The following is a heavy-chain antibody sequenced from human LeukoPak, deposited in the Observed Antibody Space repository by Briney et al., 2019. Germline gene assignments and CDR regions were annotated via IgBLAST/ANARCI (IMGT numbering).Heavy chain of an antibody. Sequence: SETLSLTCAVYGGSSSGYYWSWIRQPPGKGLEWIGEINHSGSTNYNPSLKSRVTISVDTSKNQFSLKLSSVTAADTAVYYCAGPPRGIAAAGIGYWGQGTLVTVSS. J-gene: IGHJ4*02. D-gene: IGHD6-13*01. CDR2: INHSGST. CDR3: AGPPRGIAAAGIGY. V-gene: IGHV4-34*01. CDR1: GGSSSGYY.